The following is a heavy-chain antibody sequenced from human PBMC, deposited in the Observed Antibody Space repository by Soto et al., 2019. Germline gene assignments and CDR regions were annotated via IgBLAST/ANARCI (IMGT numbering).Heavy chain of an antibody. CDR1: GFTFSAYS. CDR2: ISSSSSTI. CDR3: ARSQSAYDYLFTT. J-gene: IGHJ4*02. D-gene: IGHD5-12*01. V-gene: IGHV3-48*02. Sequence: EVQLVESGGGLVQPGGSLRLSCAASGFTFSAYSMNWVRQAPGKGLEWVSYISSSSSTIYYAGSVKGRFTISRDNAKNSLNLQMNSLRDEDTAVYYCARSQSAYDYLFTTWGQGTLVTVSS.